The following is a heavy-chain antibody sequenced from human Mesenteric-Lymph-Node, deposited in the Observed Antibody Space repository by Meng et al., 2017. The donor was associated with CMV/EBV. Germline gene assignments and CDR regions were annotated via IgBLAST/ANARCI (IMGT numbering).Heavy chain of an antibody. D-gene: IGHD4-17*01. Sequence: GSLSLTCTVSGGSVSSPTYYWSWIRQPPGGGLEWIGYVYYAGSTNYNPSLKSRLTISIDTSKNQFSLKVTSVTAADTAKYYCARFATTVLTTWGQGALVTVSS. J-gene: IGHJ4*02. V-gene: IGHV4-61*01. CDR2: VYYAGST. CDR3: ARFATTVLTT. CDR1: GGSVSSPTYY.